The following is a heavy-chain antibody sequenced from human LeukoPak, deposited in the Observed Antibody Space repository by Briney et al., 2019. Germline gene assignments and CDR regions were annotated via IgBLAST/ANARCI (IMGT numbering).Heavy chain of an antibody. Sequence: KPSQTLSLTCALSGDILSSNNVAGHWSRQSPAGGLGWLGRTFYDSKLNTDYAVSMRSRITINRDTTKPHFSLQLNSVTPEDTAVYYCARGCYSSFDYWDQGTLVTVSS. V-gene: IGHV6-1*01. D-gene: IGHD5-18*01. CDR1: GDILSSNNVA. CDR3: ARGCYSSFDY. J-gene: IGHJ4*02. CDR2: TFYDSKLNT.